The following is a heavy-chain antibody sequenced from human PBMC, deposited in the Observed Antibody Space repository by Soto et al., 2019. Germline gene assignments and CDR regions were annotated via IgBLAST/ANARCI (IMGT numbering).Heavy chain of an antibody. J-gene: IGHJ6*04. V-gene: IGHV3-33*01. D-gene: IGHD1-1*01. Sequence: QEQLVESGGGVVQPGRSLRLSCTASGFTFSSYGMHWVRQAPGKGLEWVALIWSDGSNRYYTDSVKGRFTISRDDSKKTLYLQMNSLRAEDTAVYSYAREHNASPMDVWGKGTTVTVSS. CDR3: AREHNASPMDV. CDR1: GFTFSSYG. CDR2: IWSDGSNR.